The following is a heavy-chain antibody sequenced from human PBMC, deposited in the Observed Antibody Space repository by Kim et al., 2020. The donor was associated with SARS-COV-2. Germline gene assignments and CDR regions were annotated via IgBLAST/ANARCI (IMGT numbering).Heavy chain of an antibody. CDR2: ISYDGSNK. CDR1: GFTFSSYA. J-gene: IGHJ4*02. D-gene: IGHD5-12*01. CDR3: ARDPGDGYKEIDY. Sequence: GGSLRLSCAASGFTFSSYAMHWVRQAPGKGLEWVAVISYDGSNKYYADSVKGRFTISRDNSKNTLYLQMNSLRAEDTAVYYCARDPGDGYKEIDYWGQGTLVPVSS. V-gene: IGHV3-30-3*01.